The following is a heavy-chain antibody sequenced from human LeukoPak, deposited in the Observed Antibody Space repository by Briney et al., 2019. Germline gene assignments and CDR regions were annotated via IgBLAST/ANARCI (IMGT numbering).Heavy chain of an antibody. CDR3: ARGPYYYDSSGYYSEYSQH. J-gene: IGHJ1*01. Sequence: SQTLSLTCTVSGGSISSGSYYWSWIRQPAGKGLEWIGRIYTSGSTNYNPSLKSRITISVDTSKNQFSLKLSSVTAADTAVYYCARGPYYYDSSGYYSEYSQHWGQGTLVTVSS. CDR2: IYTSGST. V-gene: IGHV4-61*02. D-gene: IGHD3-22*01. CDR1: GGSISSGSYY.